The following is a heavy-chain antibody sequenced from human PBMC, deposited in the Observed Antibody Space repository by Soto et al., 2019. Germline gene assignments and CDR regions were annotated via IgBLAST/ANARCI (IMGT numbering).Heavy chain of an antibody. CDR1: GFTFSAFG. CDR2: TSYDGNSK. V-gene: IGHV3-30*18. D-gene: IGHD3-16*02. J-gene: IGHJ3*02. Sequence: GSLRLSCAASGFTFSAFGLHWVRQAPGKGLEWVAVTSYDGNSKFYADSVKGRFTISRDNSKNTLSLQMNSLRADDTAVYYCAKRRDSGYPDAFDIWGQGTMVTVSS. CDR3: AKRRDSGYPDAFDI.